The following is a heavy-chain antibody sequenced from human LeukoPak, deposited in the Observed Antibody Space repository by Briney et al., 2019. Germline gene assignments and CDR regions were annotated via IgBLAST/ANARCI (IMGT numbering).Heavy chain of an antibody. CDR1: GYTFTSYG. Sequence: ASVKVSCKASGYTFTSYGISWVRQAPGQGLEWMGWITPGGGTNYPQKFQGRVAITWDTSITTAYMDLSRLTSDDTAVYYCARDRYGDGLAHFDYWGQGALVTVSS. CDR3: ARDRYGDGLAHFDY. D-gene: IGHD5-24*01. CDR2: ITPGGGT. J-gene: IGHJ4*02. V-gene: IGHV1-2*02.